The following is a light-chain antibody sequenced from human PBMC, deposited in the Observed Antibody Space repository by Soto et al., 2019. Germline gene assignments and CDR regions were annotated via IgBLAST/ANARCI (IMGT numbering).Light chain of an antibody. CDR2: LNSDGSH. V-gene: IGLV4-69*01. CDR3: QTWGSGIVV. Sequence: QLVLTQSPSASASLGASVKVTCTLSSGHSTYSIAWHQQQPEKAPRFLMNLNSDGSHTKGDGIPDRFSGSSSGAERYLTISSLQSEDEADYYCQTWGSGIVVFSGGTKLTVL. J-gene: IGLJ2*01. CDR1: SGHSTYS.